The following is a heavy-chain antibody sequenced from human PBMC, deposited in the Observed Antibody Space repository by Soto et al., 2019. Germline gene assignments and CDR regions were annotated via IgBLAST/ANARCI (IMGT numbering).Heavy chain of an antibody. CDR2: MNPNSGNT. D-gene: IGHD3-16*01. V-gene: IGHV1-8*01. Sequence: QVQLVQSGAEVKKPGASVKVCCKASGYTFTSYDINWVRLATGQGLEWMGWMNPNSGNTAYAQKFQGRVTMTRNTSISTADMERSSLRSEDTAVYYCARLKQDYAVAWGQGTLVTVSS. CDR3: ARLKQDYAVA. J-gene: IGHJ5*02. CDR1: GYTFTSYD.